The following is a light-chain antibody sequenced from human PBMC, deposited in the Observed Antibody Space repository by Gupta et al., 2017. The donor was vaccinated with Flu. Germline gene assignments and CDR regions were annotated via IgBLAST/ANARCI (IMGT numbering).Light chain of an antibody. Sequence: SYVLTQPPSVSVAPGQTARISCGGNNIGSKSVHWYQQKPGQAPVLVAYDDSDRPSGIPERFSGSNSGNTATLTISRVEAGDEADHYCQVWDSSSDHPVVFGGGTKLTVL. J-gene: IGLJ2*01. CDR2: DDS. CDR1: NIGSKS. V-gene: IGLV3-21*02. CDR3: QVWDSSSDHPVV.